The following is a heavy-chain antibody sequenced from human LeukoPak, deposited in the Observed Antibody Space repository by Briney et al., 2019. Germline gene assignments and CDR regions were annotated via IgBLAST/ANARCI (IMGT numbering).Heavy chain of an antibody. Sequence: ASVKVSCKASGHTFTGYYMHWVRQAPGQGLEWMGWINPNSGGTNYAQKFQGRVTMTRDTSISTAYMELSRLRSDDTAVYYCARSSRVLRYFDWLLRGSWFDPWGQGTLVTVSS. CDR1: GHTFTGYY. D-gene: IGHD3-9*01. J-gene: IGHJ5*02. CDR2: INPNSGGT. CDR3: ARSSRVLRYFDWLLRGSWFDP. V-gene: IGHV1-2*02.